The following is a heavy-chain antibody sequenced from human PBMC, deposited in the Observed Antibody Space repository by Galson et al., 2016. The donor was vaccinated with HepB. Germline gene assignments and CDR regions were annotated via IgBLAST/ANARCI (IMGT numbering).Heavy chain of an antibody. J-gene: IGHJ5*02. D-gene: IGHD3-16*02. Sequence: SLRLSCAASGFTFRSYTMSWVRQAPGKGLEWVAAIQFDGSKKYYGDSVKGRFTISRDDSKNTVYLQMSSLRAEDTAIYFCARDLSYGSNWFDPRGQGTLVTVSS. CDR3: ARDLSYGSNWFDP. CDR2: IQFDGSKK. V-gene: IGHV3-33*08. CDR1: GFTFRSYT.